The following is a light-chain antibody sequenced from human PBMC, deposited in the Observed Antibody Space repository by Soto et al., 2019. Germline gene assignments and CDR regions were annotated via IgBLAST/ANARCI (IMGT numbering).Light chain of an antibody. CDR1: QSVNNF. Sequence: VLTQSPATLSLSPGDRATLSCRASQSVNNFLAWYQQKPGQTPRLLIYDASKRATGIPGRFVGSGSGTDFTLTISSLEPEDFAVYYCQQRSNWPPALSFXGGTKVDIK. V-gene: IGKV3-11*01. CDR2: DAS. CDR3: QQRSNWPPALS. J-gene: IGKJ4*01.